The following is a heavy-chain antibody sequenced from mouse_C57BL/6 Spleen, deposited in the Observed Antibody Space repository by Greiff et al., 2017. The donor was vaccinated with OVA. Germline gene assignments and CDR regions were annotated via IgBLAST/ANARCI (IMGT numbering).Heavy chain of an antibody. D-gene: IGHD2-5*01. Sequence: VQLQQSGPELVKPGASVKMSCKASGYTFTDYNMHWVKQSHGKSLEWIGYINPNNGGTSYNQKFKGKATLTVNKSSSTAYMELRSLTSEDSAVYYCARSDYSNPLFDYWGQGTTLTVSS. CDR3: ARSDYSNPLFDY. V-gene: IGHV1-22*01. J-gene: IGHJ2*01. CDR1: GYTFTDYN. CDR2: INPNNGGT.